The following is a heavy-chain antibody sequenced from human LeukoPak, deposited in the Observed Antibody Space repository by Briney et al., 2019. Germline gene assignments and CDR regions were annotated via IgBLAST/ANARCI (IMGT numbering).Heavy chain of an antibody. J-gene: IGHJ5*02. CDR2: IYSGGST. D-gene: IGHD3-10*01. CDR3: ARVVVRGVFWFDP. V-gene: IGHV3-66*02. CDR1: GFTVSSNY. Sequence: PGGSLRLSGAASGFTVSSNYMSWVRQAPGKGLEWVSVIYSGGSTYYADSVKGRFTISRDNSKNTLYLQMNSLRAEDTAVYYCARVVVRGVFWFDPWGQGTLVTVSS.